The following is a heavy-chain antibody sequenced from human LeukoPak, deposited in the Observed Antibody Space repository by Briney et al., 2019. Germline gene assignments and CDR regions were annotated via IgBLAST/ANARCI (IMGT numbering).Heavy chain of an antibody. CDR2: ISGRGGNT. J-gene: IGHJ4*02. D-gene: IGHD3-22*01. CDR1: GFTFSSYA. CDR3: AKDGSYYYDSSGYYSFDY. V-gene: IGHV3-23*01. Sequence: GGSLRLSCGVCGFTFSSYAVIWVREAPEKGRVWVSSISGRGGNTYYADSVKGRFTISRYNSKNTLYLQMNSLKAEDTAVYYCAKDGSYYYDSSGYYSFDYWGQGTLVTVSS.